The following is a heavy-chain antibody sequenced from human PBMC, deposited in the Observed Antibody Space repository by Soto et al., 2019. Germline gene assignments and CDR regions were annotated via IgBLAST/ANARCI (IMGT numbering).Heavy chain of an antibody. CDR3: ARFSGGSYNTYYFYYGMDV. CDR2: ISAYNGNT. J-gene: IGHJ6*02. D-gene: IGHD2-15*01. CDR1: GYTFTSYG. V-gene: IGHV1-18*04. Sequence: ASVQVSCKASGYTFTSYGISWVRQAPGQGLDWMGWISAYNGNTKYAQDLQGRVTMTTDTSTSTAYMELRSLRSDDTAMYYCARFSGGSYNTYYFYYGMDVWGQGNTVTVSS.